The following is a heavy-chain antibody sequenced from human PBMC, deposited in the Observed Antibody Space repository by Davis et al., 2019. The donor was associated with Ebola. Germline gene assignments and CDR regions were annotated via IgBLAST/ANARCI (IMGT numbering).Heavy chain of an antibody. Sequence: GGSLRLSCAASGFTFSSYSMNWVRQAPGKGLEWVAVITYDGSNKYYADSVKGRFTISRDNSKNTLYLQMNSLRAEDTAVYYCATRPPAYYDYIWGSYRLDAFDIWGQGTMVTVSS. CDR1: GFTFSSYS. J-gene: IGHJ3*02. CDR3: ATRPPAYYDYIWGSYRLDAFDI. D-gene: IGHD3-16*02. CDR2: ITYDGSNK. V-gene: IGHV3-30-3*01.